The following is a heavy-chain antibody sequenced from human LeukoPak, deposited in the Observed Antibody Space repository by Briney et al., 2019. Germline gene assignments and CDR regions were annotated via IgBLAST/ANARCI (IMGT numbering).Heavy chain of an antibody. Sequence: SETLSLTCTVSNGSISNYFWGWIRQPPGGPLEYIGYIYSSGSSNYNPSLKNRVSLSLDKSKNQFSLRLTSVTAADTAVYFCARSRYIKYGMVVWGQGTTVTVSS. J-gene: IGHJ6*02. V-gene: IGHV4-59*01. D-gene: IGHD5-18*01. CDR3: ARSRYIKYGMVV. CDR2: IYSSGSS. CDR1: NGSISNYF.